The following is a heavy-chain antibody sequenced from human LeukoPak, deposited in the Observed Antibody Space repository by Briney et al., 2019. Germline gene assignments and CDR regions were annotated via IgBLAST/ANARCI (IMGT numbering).Heavy chain of an antibody. CDR2: IWYDGSNK. D-gene: IGHD6-13*01. CDR1: GFTFSGYA. Sequence: GVSLRLSCAASGFTFSGYAMSWVRQAPGKGLEWVAVIWYDGSNKYYADSVKGRFTISRDNSKNTLYLQMNSLRAEDTAVYYCARKYSSSWSYYYYYYMDVWGKGTTVTVSS. V-gene: IGHV3-33*08. CDR3: ARKYSSSWSYYYYYYMDV. J-gene: IGHJ6*03.